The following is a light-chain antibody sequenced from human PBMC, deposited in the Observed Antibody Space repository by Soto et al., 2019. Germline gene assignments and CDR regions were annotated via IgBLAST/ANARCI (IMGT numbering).Light chain of an antibody. CDR2: GAS. J-gene: IGKJ1*01. Sequence: EIVLTQSPGTLSLSPGERATLSCRASQSVSSSYLAWYQQKPGQAPRLLIYGASSRATGIPARFSGSGSGTEFTLTISSLQPDDFATYYCQHYNSFSRTFGQGTKVDIK. CDR1: QSVSSSY. V-gene: IGKV3-20*01. CDR3: QHYNSFSRT.